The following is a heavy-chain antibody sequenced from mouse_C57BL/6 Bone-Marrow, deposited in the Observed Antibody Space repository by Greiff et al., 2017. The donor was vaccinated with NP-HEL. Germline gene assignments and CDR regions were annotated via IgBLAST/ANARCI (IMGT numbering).Heavy chain of an antibody. J-gene: IGHJ2*01. V-gene: IGHV1-81*01. CDR3: ARGSITTVVATTPLYYFDY. CDR2: IYPRSGNT. CDR1: GYTFTSYG. Sequence: QVQLKQSGAELARPGASVKLSCKASGYTFTSYGISWVKQRTGQGLEWIGEIYPRSGNTYYNEKFKGKATLTADKSSSTAYMELRSLTSEDSAVYFCARGSITTVVATTPLYYFDYWGQGTTLTVSS. D-gene: IGHD1-1*01.